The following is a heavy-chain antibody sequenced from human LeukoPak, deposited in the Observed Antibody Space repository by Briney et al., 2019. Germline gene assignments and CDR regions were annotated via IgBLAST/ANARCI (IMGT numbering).Heavy chain of an antibody. D-gene: IGHD3-10*02. CDR2: IYYSGST. CDR3: ARCSYWYFDL. J-gene: IGHJ2*01. V-gene: IGHV4-59*01. CDR1: GGSISSYY. Sequence: SETLSLTCTVSGGSISSYYWSWLRQPPGKGLEWIGYIYYSGSTNYNPSLKSRVTISVDTSKNQFSLKLSSVTAADTAVYYCARCSYWYFDLWGRGTLVTVSS.